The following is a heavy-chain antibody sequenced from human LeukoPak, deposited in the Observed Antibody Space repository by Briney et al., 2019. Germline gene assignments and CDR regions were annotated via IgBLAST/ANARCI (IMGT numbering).Heavy chain of an antibody. V-gene: IGHV3-48*03. D-gene: IGHD3-16*01. J-gene: IGHJ3*02. CDR2: ISSSSSTI. CDR3: GASRQYVGAFDI. CDR1: GFTFSSYE. Sequence: GGSLRLSCAASGFTFSSYELYWVRQAPGKGLEWISYISSSSSTIKYTDSVRGRFTISRADARESLFLQMNSLRAEDTAIYYCGASRQYVGAFDIWGQGTLVTVSS.